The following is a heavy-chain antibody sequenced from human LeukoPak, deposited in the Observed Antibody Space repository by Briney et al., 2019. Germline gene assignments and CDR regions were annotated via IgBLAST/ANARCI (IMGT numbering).Heavy chain of an antibody. CDR3: VGVFGDGYYYYGMDV. D-gene: IGHD3-10*02. V-gene: IGHV4-4*07. CDR1: GASISSYY. CDR2: IYTSGST. J-gene: IGHJ6*02. Sequence: SETLCLACTVSGASISSYYWSWIRQPAGKGLEWIGRIYTSGSTNYNPSLKSRVTMSVDTSKNQFSLKLSSVTAADTAVYYCVGVFGDGYYYYGMDVWGQGTTVTVSS.